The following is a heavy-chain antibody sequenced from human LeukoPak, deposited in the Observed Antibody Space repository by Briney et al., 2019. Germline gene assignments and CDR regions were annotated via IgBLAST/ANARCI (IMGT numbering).Heavy chain of an antibody. CDR3: ASPLVVPAEAFDI. CDR2: ISSSSSYI. V-gene: IGHV3-21*01. CDR1: GFTFSSYS. Sequence: GGSLRLSCAASGFTFSSYSMNWVRQAPGKGLEWVSSISSSSSYIYYADSVKGRFTISRDNAKSSLYLQMNSLRAEDTAVYYCASPLVVPAEAFDIWGQGTMVTVSS. D-gene: IGHD2-2*01. J-gene: IGHJ3*02.